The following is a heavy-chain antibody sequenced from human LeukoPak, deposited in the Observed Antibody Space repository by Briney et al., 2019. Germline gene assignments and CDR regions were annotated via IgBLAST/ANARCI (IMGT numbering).Heavy chain of an antibody. CDR1: GGSISSGGYY. Sequence: SETLSLTCTVSGGSISSGGYYWSWIRQHPGKGLEWIGYIYYSGSTYYNPPLKSRVTISVDTSKNQFSLKLSSVTAADTAVYYCARANGLLWFGEIDYWGQGTLVTVSS. J-gene: IGHJ4*02. D-gene: IGHD3-10*01. CDR3: ARANGLLWFGEIDY. V-gene: IGHV4-31*03. CDR2: IYYSGST.